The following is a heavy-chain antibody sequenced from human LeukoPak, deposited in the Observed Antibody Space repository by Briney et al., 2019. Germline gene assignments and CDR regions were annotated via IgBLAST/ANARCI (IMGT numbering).Heavy chain of an antibody. CDR1: GGSISSGDYY. Sequence: SQTLSLTCTVSGGSISSGDYYWSWIRQPPGKGLEWIGYIYYSGSTYYNPSLKSRVTISVDTSKNQFSLKLSSVTAAGTAVYYCARDAAMTTGPFDPWGQGTLVTVSS. J-gene: IGHJ5*02. CDR3: ARDAAMTTGPFDP. CDR2: IYYSGST. V-gene: IGHV4-30-4*08. D-gene: IGHD4-11*01.